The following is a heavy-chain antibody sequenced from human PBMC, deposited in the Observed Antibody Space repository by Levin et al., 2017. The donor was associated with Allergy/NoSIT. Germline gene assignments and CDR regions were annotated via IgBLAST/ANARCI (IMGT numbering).Heavy chain of an antibody. D-gene: IGHD3-22*01. CDR1: GFSFSSYA. J-gene: IGHJ4*02. CDR3: AGNYDSGGYFYVGY. Sequence: GESLKISCAASGFSFSSYAMYWVRQAPGKGLEWVAVISYDGTNRYYADSVKGRFIISRDNSKNTLYLQMNSLRPEDTAVYYCAGNYDSGGYFYVGYWGQGTLVTVSS. V-gene: IGHV3-30*04. CDR2: ISYDGTNR.